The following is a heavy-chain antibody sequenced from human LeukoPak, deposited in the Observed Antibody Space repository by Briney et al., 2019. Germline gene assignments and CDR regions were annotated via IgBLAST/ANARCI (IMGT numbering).Heavy chain of an antibody. CDR2: IYYSGST. V-gene: IGHV4-59*02. D-gene: IGHD2-2*01. CDR3: ARRGTVVPAARTNWFDP. Sequence: SETLSLTSTVSGVSACGYSCSWIRQPPGKGLGWIAYIYYSGSTNYNPSLKSRVTISVYRSTHQFSLTLSSVTAADTAVYYCARRGTVVPAARTNWFDPWGQGTLVTVSS. CDR1: GVSACGYS. J-gene: IGHJ5*02.